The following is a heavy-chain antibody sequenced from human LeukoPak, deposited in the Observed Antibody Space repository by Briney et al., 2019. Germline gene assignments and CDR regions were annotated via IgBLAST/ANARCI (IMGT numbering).Heavy chain of an antibody. J-gene: IGHJ4*02. Sequence: KPSETLSLTCTVSGASINSHYWSWIRQPAGKGLEWIGSMYYSGGTYYNPSLKSRVTISTDTSKNQFSLKLNSVTAADTAVYYCARLVRYCTSNSCYPFDYWGQGTLVTVSS. V-gene: IGHV4-59*05. CDR1: GASINSHY. CDR2: MYYSGGT. CDR3: ARLVRYCTSNSCYPFDY. D-gene: IGHD2-2*01.